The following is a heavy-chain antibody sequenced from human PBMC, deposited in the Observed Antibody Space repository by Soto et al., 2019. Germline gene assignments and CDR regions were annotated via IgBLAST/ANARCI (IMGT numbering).Heavy chain of an antibody. V-gene: IGHV3-30*18. J-gene: IGHJ4*02. CDR1: GFTFSSYG. CDR3: AKEYGVAELLRFYFDY. Sequence: GGSLRLSCAASGFTFSSYGMHWVRQAPGKGLEWVAVISYDGSNKYYADSVKGRFTISRDNSKNTLYLQMNSLRAEDTAVYYCAKEYGVAELLRFYFDYWGQGTLVTVSS. CDR2: ISYDGSNK. D-gene: IGHD1-26*01.